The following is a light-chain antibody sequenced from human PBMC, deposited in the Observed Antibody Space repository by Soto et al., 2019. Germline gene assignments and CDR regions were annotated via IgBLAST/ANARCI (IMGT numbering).Light chain of an antibody. J-gene: IGKJ2*01. CDR3: QQYDSYSYT. CDR2: KAS. V-gene: IGKV1-5*03. Sequence: DIQMTQSPSTLSASVGDRVTITCRASQTISAWLAWYQQKPGKAPKLLIYKASNLESGVPSRFSGSGSGTEFTLTISSLQPDDFATYYCQQYDSYSYTFGQGTELEIK. CDR1: QTISAW.